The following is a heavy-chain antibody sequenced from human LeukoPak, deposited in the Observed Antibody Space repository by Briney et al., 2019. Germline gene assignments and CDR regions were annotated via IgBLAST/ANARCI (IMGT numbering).Heavy chain of an antibody. CDR2: ISAYNGNT. V-gene: IGHV1-18*01. CDR3: ARAFQFTMVRGVRDYYYMDV. D-gene: IGHD3-10*01. CDR1: GYTFTSYG. J-gene: IGHJ6*03. Sequence: ASVKVSCKASGYTFTSYGISWVRQDPGQGLEWMGWISAYNGNTNYAQKLQGRVTMTTDTSTSTAYMELRSLRSDDTAVYYCARAFQFTMVRGVRDYYYMDVWGKGTTVTISS.